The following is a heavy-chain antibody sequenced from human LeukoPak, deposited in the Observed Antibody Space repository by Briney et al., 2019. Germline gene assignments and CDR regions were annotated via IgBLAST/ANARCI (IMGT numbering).Heavy chain of an antibody. CDR3: ARSGRGTYYYFDL. CDR1: TYTFTRYG. Sequence: GASVKVSCKASTYTFTRYGISWERQAPGQGLEWMGWISGYNGNTNYAQKFLGGVSMTADTATSTAYMELRSLTSDDTAMYYCARSGRGTYYYFDLWGQGTLVTVSS. CDR2: ISGYNGNT. J-gene: IGHJ4*02. D-gene: IGHD5-12*01. V-gene: IGHV1-18*01.